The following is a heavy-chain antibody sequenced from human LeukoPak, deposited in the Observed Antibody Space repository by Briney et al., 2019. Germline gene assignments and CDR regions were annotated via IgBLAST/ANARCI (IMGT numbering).Heavy chain of an antibody. CDR3: ARGRIYFDY. Sequence: GSLRLSCAASGFTFSSYEIHWVRQAPGKGLEWVSYISTSGSIINYADSVKGRFTISRDNAKNSLYLQMNSLTAEDTALYYCARGRIYFDYWGQGTLVTVSS. J-gene: IGHJ4*02. CDR2: ISTSGSII. CDR1: GFTFSSYE. V-gene: IGHV3-48*03.